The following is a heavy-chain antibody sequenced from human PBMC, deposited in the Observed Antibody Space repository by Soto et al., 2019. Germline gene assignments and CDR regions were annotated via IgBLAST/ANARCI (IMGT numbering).Heavy chain of an antibody. Sequence: SETLSLTCTVSGASITNDAFFWTWVRQHPEKGLEWLAYITYGGSIYYDPSLRSRLTVSIDKSKSQFSLNVRSVAAADTAVYYCAKMERTQLWLLVQNWGQGLLVTVSS. J-gene: IGHJ4*02. D-gene: IGHD5-18*01. CDR1: GASITNDAFF. CDR2: ITYGGSI. CDR3: AKMERTQLWLLVQN. V-gene: IGHV4-31*03.